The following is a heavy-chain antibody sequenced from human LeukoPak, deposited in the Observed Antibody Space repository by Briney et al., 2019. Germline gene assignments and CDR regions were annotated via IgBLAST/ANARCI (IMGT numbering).Heavy chain of an antibody. CDR1: GGSISSSSDY. Sequence: SETLSLTCTVSGGSISSSSDYWGWIRQPPGKGLEWIGSIHYSGSTYYNPSLKSRVTISVDTSKNQFSLKLSSVTAAETAVYYCAREGGFYRPLDYSGQGTLVTVSS. CDR2: IHYSGST. J-gene: IGHJ4*02. CDR3: AREGGFYRPLDY. D-gene: IGHD3-3*01. V-gene: IGHV4-39*07.